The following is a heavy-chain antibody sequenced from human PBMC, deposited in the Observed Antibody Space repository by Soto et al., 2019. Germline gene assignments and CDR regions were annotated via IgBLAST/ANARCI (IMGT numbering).Heavy chain of an antibody. CDR1: GFTFTSYT. J-gene: IGHJ4*02. CDR3: ARARVYATGPLDF. Sequence: GGSLRLSCAASGFTFTSYTMNWVRQAPGKGLEWVSSISSSSDYIYYADSMRGRVTISRDNAKNSLFLDMNSLTGEDTAVYYCARARVYATGPLDFWGQGTLVTVSS. V-gene: IGHV3-21*06. D-gene: IGHD6-13*01. CDR2: ISSSSDYI.